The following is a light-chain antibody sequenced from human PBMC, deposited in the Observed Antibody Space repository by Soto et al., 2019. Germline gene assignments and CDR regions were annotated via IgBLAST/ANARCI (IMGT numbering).Light chain of an antibody. CDR2: AAS. CDR3: LQDYGDSWT. CDR1: RDVGSD. V-gene: IGKV1-6*01. Sequence: QMTQSPSSLSASVGEKIIITCRASRDVGSDVSWYQQKPGQAPKLLIYAASNLYTGVPSRFSGSRPGTEFTLTISSLQPEDFASYYCLQDYGDSWTFGQGTKVVIK. J-gene: IGKJ1*01.